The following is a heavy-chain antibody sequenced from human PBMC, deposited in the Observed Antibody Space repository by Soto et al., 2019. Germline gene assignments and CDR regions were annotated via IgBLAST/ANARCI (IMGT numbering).Heavy chain of an antibody. CDR3: ALGDWSRTNNFDT. CDR1: GFLFSHYY. D-gene: IGHD2-2*01. V-gene: IGHV3-11*01. CDR2: ISSNSTAF. Sequence: NLLESGGGLVKPGGSLRLSCEGSGFLFSHYYMSWIRQGPEKRLELVAYISSNSTAFYYADSVNGRFTVSKDDAKQSVFLQMTSATSDDTASYYCALGDWSRTNNFDTWGQGTLVIVSA. J-gene: IGHJ5*02.